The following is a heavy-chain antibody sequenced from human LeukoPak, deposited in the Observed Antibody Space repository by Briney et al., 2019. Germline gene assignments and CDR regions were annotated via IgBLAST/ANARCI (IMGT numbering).Heavy chain of an antibody. V-gene: IGHV1-2*06. CDR2: INPNSGGT. CDR3: ARELSGFYYDSSGSFDY. Sequence: ASVKVSCKASGYTFTGYYMHWVRQAPGQGLEWMVRINPNSGGTNYAQKFQGRVTMTRDTSISTAYMELSRLRSDDTAVYYCARELSGFYYDSSGSFDYWGQGTLVTVSS. J-gene: IGHJ4*02. CDR1: GYTFTGYY. D-gene: IGHD3-22*01.